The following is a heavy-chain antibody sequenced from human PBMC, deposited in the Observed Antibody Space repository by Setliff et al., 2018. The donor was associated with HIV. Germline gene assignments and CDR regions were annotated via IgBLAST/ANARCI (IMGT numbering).Heavy chain of an antibody. D-gene: IGHD2-21*01. CDR2: IRYDGTNE. CDR1: GFTFSDYA. V-gene: IGHV3-30*02. J-gene: IGHJ6*03. Sequence: GGSLRLSCAASGFTFSDYATHWVRQAPGKGLEWVAFIRYDGTNEYYADSVKGRFTISRDNSKNTLYLQMNSLRAEDTAVYYCAKRRVCNTSCYIVDYMDVWGKGTTVTVSS. CDR3: AKRRVCNTSCYIVDYMDV.